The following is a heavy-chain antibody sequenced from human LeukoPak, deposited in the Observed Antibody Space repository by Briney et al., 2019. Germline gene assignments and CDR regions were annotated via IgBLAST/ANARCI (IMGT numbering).Heavy chain of an antibody. V-gene: IGHV3-7*04. CDR2: IKQDGSDK. J-gene: IGHJ6*02. D-gene: IGHD6-19*01. CDR3: ASELAVAGTVYYYYYGMDV. CDR1: GFTFSSYW. Sequence: GGSLRLSCAASGFTFSSYWMSWVRQAPGKGLEWVANIKQDGSDKYYVDSVKGRFTISRENAKNSLYLQMNSLRAEDTAVYYCASELAVAGTVYYYYYGMDVWGQGTTVTVSS.